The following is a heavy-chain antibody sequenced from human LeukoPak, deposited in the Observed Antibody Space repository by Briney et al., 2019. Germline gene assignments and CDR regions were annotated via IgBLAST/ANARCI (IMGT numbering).Heavy chain of an antibody. CDR2: IYYSGST. Sequence: PSETLSLTCTVSGGSISSYYWSWIRQPPGKGLEWIGYIYYSGSTNYNPSLKSRVTISVDTSKNQFSLKLSSVTAADTAVYYCARSRLSGYTAYYYGMDVWGQGTRSPSP. V-gene: IGHV4-59*01. J-gene: IGHJ6*02. CDR1: GGSISSYY. CDR3: ARSRLSGYTAYYYGMDV. D-gene: IGHD3-3*01.